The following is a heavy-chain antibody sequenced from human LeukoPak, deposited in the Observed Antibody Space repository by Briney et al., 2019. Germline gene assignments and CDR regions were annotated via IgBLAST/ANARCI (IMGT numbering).Heavy chain of an antibody. CDR1: GGPFSGYY. Sequence: SETLSLTCAVYGGPFSGYYWSWIRQPPGKGLEWIGEINHSGSTNYNPSLKSRVTISVDTSKNQFSLKLSSVTAADTAVYYCANVVVPAARALWFDPWGQGTLVTVSS. CDR2: INHSGST. V-gene: IGHV4-34*01. D-gene: IGHD2-2*01. J-gene: IGHJ5*02. CDR3: ANVVVPAARALWFDP.